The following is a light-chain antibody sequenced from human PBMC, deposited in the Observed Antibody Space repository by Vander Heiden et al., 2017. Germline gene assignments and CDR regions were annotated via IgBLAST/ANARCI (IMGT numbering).Light chain of an antibody. CDR1: KLGDKY. CDR2: QQS. Sequence: SYELTQPPSVSVSPGQTASITCSGDKLGDKYACWYQQKPGQSPVLVIYQQSKRPAGIPERFSGSNSGNTATLTISGTQAMDEADYDCQAWDSSTVVFGGGTKLTVL. V-gene: IGLV3-1*01. CDR3: QAWDSSTVV. J-gene: IGLJ2*01.